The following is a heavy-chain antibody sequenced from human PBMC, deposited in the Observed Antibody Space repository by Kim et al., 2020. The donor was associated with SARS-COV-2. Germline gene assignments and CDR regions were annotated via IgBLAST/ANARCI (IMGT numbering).Heavy chain of an antibody. Sequence: SETLSLTCTVSGGSISNSSYYWGWIRQPPGKGLEWIGSIYYSGSSYYNPSLKRRVTISVDTSKNQFSLKLSSVTAADTAVYYCARWYLITDYGMDVWGQGTTVTVSS. CDR2: IYYSGSS. J-gene: IGHJ6*02. V-gene: IGHV4-39*07. CDR3: ARWYLITDYGMDV. D-gene: IGHD3-22*01. CDR1: GGSISNSSYY.